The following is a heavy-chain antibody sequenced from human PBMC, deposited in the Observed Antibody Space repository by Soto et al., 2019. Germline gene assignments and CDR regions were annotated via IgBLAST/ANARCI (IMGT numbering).Heavy chain of an antibody. CDR3: ARGDREDIAVVVGVRPGEYGVDV. J-gene: IGHJ6*02. Sequence: QVQLVESGGGVVQPGRSLRLSCAASGFTFRSYAMHWVRQAPGKGLECVAVISYDGSNKFYRDYVKGRFTISRDNSKNTLYLQINSLRYEATAVYYCARGDREDIAVVVGVRPGEYGVDVWGQGTTVTVSS. CDR1: GFTFRSYA. CDR2: ISYDGSNK. V-gene: IGHV3-30-3*01. D-gene: IGHD2-15*01.